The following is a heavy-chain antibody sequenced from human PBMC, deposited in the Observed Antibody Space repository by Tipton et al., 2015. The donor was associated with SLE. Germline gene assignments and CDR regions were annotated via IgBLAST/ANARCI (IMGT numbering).Heavy chain of an antibody. CDR2: IWYDGSNK. CDR1: GFTLSSYG. V-gene: IGHV3-30*18. D-gene: IGHD6-19*01. CDR3: AKVGRRQWLVN. J-gene: IGHJ4*02. Sequence: SLRLSCAASGFTLSSYGMHWVRQAPGKGLEWVAVIWYDGSNKYYADSVKGRFTISRDNSKNTLYLQMNSLRAEDTAVYYCAKVGRRQWLVNWGQGTLVTVSS.